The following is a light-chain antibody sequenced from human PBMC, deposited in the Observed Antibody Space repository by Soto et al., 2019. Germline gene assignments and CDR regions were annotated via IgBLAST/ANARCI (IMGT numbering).Light chain of an antibody. CDR1: QSVSSN. V-gene: IGKV3-15*01. CDR2: GAS. J-gene: IGKJ1*01. CDR3: QQYGSSPWT. Sequence: EIVMTQSPATLSVSPGERATLSCRASQSVSSNLAWYQQKPGQAPRLLIYGASTRATGIPARFSGSGSGTDFTLTISRLEPEDIAVFYCQQYGSSPWTFGQGTKVEIK.